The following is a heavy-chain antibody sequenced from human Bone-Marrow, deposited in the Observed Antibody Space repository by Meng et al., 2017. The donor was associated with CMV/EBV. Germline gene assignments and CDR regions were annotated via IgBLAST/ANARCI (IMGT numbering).Heavy chain of an antibody. Sequence: GESLKISCVASGFTFSHAHMSWVRQAPGKGLEWVAVISYDGSNKYYADSVKGRFTISRDNSKNTLYLQMNSLRAEDTAVYYCAREGGGGDHLDYWGQGARVTGSS. V-gene: IGHV3-30*03. CDR2: ISYDGSNK. J-gene: IGHJ4*02. CDR3: AREGGGGDHLDY. D-gene: IGHD2-21*01. CDR1: GFTFSHAH.